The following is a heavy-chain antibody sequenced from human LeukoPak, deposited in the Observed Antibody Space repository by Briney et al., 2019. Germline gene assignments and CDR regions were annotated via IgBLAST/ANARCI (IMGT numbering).Heavy chain of an antibody. CDR3: ARVPTVVVPAAIRFDYYYYMDV. V-gene: IGHV3-23*01. J-gene: IGHJ6*03. CDR1: GFTFSSYA. D-gene: IGHD2-2*02. Sequence: GGSLRLSCAASGFTFSSYAMSWVRQAPGKGLEWGSAIRGSGGSTYYADSVKGRFTISRDNSKNTLYLQMNSLRAEDTAVYYCARVPTVVVPAAIRFDYYYYMDVWGKGTTVTVSS. CDR2: IRGSGGST.